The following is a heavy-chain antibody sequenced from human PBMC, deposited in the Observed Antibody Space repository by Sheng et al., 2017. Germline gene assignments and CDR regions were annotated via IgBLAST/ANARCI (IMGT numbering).Heavy chain of an antibody. V-gene: IGHV3-30-3*01. CDR1: GFTFSSYA. CDR3: ARGGAYCGGDCSDAFDI. CDR2: ISYDGSNK. J-gene: IGHJ3*02. D-gene: IGHD2-21*01. Sequence: QVQLVESGGGVVQPGRSLRLSCAASGFTFSSYAMHWVRQAPGKGLEWVAVISYDGSNKYYADSVKGRFTISRDNSKNTLYLQMNSLRAEDTAVYYCARGGAYCGGDCSDAFDIWGQGTLVTVSS.